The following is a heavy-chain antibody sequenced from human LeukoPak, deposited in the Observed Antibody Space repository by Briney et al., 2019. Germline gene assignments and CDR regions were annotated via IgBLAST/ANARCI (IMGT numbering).Heavy chain of an antibody. D-gene: IGHD6-13*01. J-gene: IGHJ4*02. CDR1: GYTFTSYY. Sequence: ASVKVSCKASGYTFTSYYMHWVRQAPGQGLEWMGIINPSGGSTSYAQKFQGRVTMTRDTSTSTVYMELSSLRSEDTAVYYCARGSLPYSSSWYPALDYWGQGTLVTVSS. CDR3: ARGSLPYSSSWYPALDY. CDR2: INPSGGST. V-gene: IGHV1-46*01.